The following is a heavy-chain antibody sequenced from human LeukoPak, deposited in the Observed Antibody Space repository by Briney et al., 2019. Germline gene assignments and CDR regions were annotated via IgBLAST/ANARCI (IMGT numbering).Heavy chain of an antibody. Sequence: KSGGSLRLSCAASGFPFSSYSMSWVRQAPGKGLEWVSSISSSSSYIYYADSVKGRFTISRDNAKNSLYLQMNSLRAEDTAVYYCARDPRTDIVATMGRYYGMDVWGQGTTVTVSS. CDR2: ISSSSSYI. CDR3: ARDPRTDIVATMGRYYGMDV. J-gene: IGHJ6*02. D-gene: IGHD5-12*01. V-gene: IGHV3-21*01. CDR1: GFPFSSYS.